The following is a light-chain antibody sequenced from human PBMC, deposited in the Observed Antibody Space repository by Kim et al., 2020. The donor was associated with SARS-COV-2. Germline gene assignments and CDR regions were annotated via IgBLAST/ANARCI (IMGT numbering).Light chain of an antibody. CDR3: SSLATSDTLEV. Sequence: QSVTIACTETSSDVGGYNYVSWYQQYPGKAPQLLIYDVYKRPSGVPDRFSGSKSGNTASLTISGLQTEDEADYYCSSLATSDTLEVFGGGTQLTVL. V-gene: IGLV2-11*03. CDR1: SSDVGGYNY. J-gene: IGLJ2*01. CDR2: DVY.